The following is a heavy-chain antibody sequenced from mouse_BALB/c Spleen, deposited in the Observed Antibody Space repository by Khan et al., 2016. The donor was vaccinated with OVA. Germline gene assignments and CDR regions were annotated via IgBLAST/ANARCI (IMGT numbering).Heavy chain of an antibody. J-gene: IGHJ2*01. CDR1: GYSITSGYG. Sequence: EVQLVESGPGLVKPSQSLSLTCTVTGYSITSGYGRNWIRQFPGNKLEWMGYISYSGSTNYNPSLKSRTSITRDTSKNQFFLQLNSVTTEDTATYYCDRTTRIKYWGQGTTLTVSS. V-gene: IGHV3-2*02. D-gene: IGHD2-12*01. CDR3: DRTTRIKY. CDR2: ISYSGST.